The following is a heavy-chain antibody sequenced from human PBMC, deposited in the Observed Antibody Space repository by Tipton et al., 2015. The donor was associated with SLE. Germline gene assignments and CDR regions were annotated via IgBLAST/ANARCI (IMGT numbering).Heavy chain of an antibody. D-gene: IGHD3-9*01. CDR2: ISWNSGSI. V-gene: IGHV3-9*01. CDR3: AKDKTGYQAFDI. Sequence: SLRLSCAASGFTFDDYAMHWVRQAPGKGLEWVSGISWNSGSIGYADSVKGRFTISRDNAKNSLYLQMNSLRAEDTALYYCAKDKTGYQAFDIWGQGTMVTVSS. CDR1: GFTFDDYA. J-gene: IGHJ3*02.